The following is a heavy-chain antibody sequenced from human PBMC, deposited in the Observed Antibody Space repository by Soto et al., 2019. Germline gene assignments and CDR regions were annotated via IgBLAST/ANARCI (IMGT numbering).Heavy chain of an antibody. CDR3: ARDTGWGLGY. V-gene: IGHV4-4*02. CDR2: IYYSGGT. J-gene: IGHJ4*02. D-gene: IGHD6-19*01. Sequence: QVQLQESGPGLVRPSGTLSLTCAVSGDSINSNYCWTWFRQPQGKGLEWIAEIYYSGGTSYNPSLKSRVTISMDKSKNQFSLNMTSVTAADTSMYYCARDTGWGLGYWGQGTLVTVSS. CDR1: GDSINSNYC.